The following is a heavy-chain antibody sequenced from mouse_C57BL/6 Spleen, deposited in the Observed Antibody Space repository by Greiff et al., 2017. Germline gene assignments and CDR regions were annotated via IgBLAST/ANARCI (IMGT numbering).Heavy chain of an antibody. CDR1: GYAFSSSW. J-gene: IGHJ4*01. CDR3: ARWLLRDYYAMDY. V-gene: IGHV1-82*01. D-gene: IGHD2-3*01. CDR2: IYPGDGDT. Sequence: QLQQSGPELVKPGASVKISCKASGYAFSSSWMNWVKQRPGKGLEWIGRIYPGDGDTNYNGKFKGKATLTADKSSSTAYMQLSSLTSEDSAVYFCARWLLRDYYAMDYWGQGTSVTVSS.